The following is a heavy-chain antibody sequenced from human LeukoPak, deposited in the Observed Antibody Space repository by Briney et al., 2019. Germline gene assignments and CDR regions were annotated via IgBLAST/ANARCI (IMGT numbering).Heavy chain of an antibody. Sequence: ASVKVSCKASGGTFSSYAITWVRQAPGQGLEWMGGINPISGTANYAQNFHGRVTFRTDESTSTAYMELSSLKSEDTAVYYCAKNRDNTYDTSGAYYYFMAVWGNGTTVTVSS. D-gene: IGHD3-22*01. CDR3: AKNRDNTYDTSGAYYYFMAV. CDR1: GGTFSSYA. CDR2: INPISGTA. V-gene: IGHV1-69*05. J-gene: IGHJ6*03.